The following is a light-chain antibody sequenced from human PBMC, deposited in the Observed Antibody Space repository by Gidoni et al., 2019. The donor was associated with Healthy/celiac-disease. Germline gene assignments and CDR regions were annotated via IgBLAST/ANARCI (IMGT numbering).Light chain of an antibody. Sequence: DIQMTQSPSSLSASVGDRVTITCRASQSISSYLNWYQQKPGKVPKLLIYAASRLQSGVPSRFSGSGSGTDFTLTISSLQPEDFATYYCQQSYSTPRTFGQGTKVEIK. CDR2: AAS. CDR1: QSISSY. V-gene: IGKV1-39*01. CDR3: QQSYSTPRT. J-gene: IGKJ1*01.